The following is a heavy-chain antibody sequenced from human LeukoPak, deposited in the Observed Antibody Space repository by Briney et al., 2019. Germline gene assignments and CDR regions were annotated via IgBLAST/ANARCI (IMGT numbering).Heavy chain of an antibody. J-gene: IGHJ4*02. CDR1: GFTVSSNY. CDR3: ARDGDSSGFFDY. V-gene: IGHV3-66*01. CDR2: IYSGGTT. D-gene: IGHD6-19*01. Sequence: GGSLRLSCAASGFTVSSNYMSWVRQAPGKGLEWVSVIYSGGTTHYADSVKDRFTISRDNSKNTLYLQMNSLRAEDTAVYYCARDGDSSGFFDYWGQGTLVTVSS.